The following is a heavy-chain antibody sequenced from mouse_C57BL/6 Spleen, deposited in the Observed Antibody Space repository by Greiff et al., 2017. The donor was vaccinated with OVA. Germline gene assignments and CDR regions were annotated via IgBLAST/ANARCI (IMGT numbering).Heavy chain of an antibody. V-gene: IGHV1-15*01. Sequence: VQGVESGAELVRPGASVTLSCKASGYTFTDYEMHWVKQTPVHGLEWIGAIDPETGGTAYNQKFKGKAILTADKSSSTAYMELRSLTSEDSAVYYCTNHELGRYWGQGTTLTVSS. CDR3: TNHELGRY. J-gene: IGHJ2*01. CDR2: IDPETGGT. CDR1: GYTFTDYE. D-gene: IGHD4-1*01.